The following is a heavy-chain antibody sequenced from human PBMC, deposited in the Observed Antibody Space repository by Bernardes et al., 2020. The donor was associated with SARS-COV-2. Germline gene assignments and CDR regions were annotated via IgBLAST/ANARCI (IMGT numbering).Heavy chain of an antibody. CDR2: IYSGGGP. V-gene: IGHV3-66*02. Sequence: GGSLRLSCPASGFTVSSNYMSWVRQAPGKGLEWVSVIYSGGGPYYTDSVKGRFTISRDNSKNTLYLQMNSLRPEETAVYYWASLYSSSPRVFDYWGQGTLVTGSP. CDR3: ASLYSSSPRVFDY. CDR1: GFTVSSNY. D-gene: IGHD6-13*01. J-gene: IGHJ4*02.